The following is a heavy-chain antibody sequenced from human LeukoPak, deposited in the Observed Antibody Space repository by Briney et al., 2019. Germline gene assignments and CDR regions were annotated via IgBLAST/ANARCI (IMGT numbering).Heavy chain of an antibody. Sequence: GGSLRLSCEASGFTFGSYSMNWVRQAPGKGLEWIPYISTSTTTIYYANSVKGRFTISRDNAKKSLYLQMNSLRVEDTGVYYCASWGEGALDNWGQGTLVTVSS. D-gene: IGHD1-26*01. CDR1: GFTFGSYS. J-gene: IGHJ4*02. CDR2: ISTSTTTI. V-gene: IGHV3-48*01. CDR3: ASWGEGALDN.